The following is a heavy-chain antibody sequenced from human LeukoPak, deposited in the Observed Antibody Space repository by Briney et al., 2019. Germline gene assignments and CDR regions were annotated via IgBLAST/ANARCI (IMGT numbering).Heavy chain of an antibody. CDR2: IIPILGIA. D-gene: IGHD3-10*01. V-gene: IGHV1-69*04. CDR1: GGTFSSYA. Sequence: SVRVSCKASGGTFSSYAISWVRQAPGQGLEWMGRIIPILGIANYAQKFQGRVTITADKSTNTAYMELSSLRSEDTAVYYCARGGDYYGSGNFQNWFDPWGQGALVTVSS. J-gene: IGHJ5*02. CDR3: ARGGDYYGSGNFQNWFDP.